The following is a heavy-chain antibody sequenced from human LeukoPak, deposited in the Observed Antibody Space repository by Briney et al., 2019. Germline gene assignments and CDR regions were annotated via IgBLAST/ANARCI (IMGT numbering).Heavy chain of an antibody. CDR2: INHSGST. D-gene: IGHD6-19*01. CDR3: ARGITRYSSGWYLKRDRANLDY. V-gene: IGHV4-34*01. Sequence: SETLSLTCAVYGGSFSGYYWSWIRQPPGKGLEWIGEINHSGSTNYNPSLKSRVTISVDTSKNQFSLKLSSVTAADTAVYFCARGITRYSSGWYLKRDRANLDYGAQGTRVPVS. J-gene: IGHJ4*02. CDR1: GGSFSGYY.